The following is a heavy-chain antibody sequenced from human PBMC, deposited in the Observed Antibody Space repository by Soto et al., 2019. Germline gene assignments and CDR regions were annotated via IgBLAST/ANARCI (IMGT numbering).Heavy chain of an antibody. CDR3: ARNVDFSGPLNWFDP. CDR1: GFTFSNYI. J-gene: IGHJ5*02. V-gene: IGHV3-30-3*01. Sequence: GGSLRLSCAASGFTFSNYIMHWVRQAPGKGLEWVAIILHDGNNKYYAVSVKGRITIDPDTSKNQFSLQLNSVTPEDTAVYYCARNVDFSGPLNWFDPWGQGTLVTVSS. D-gene: IGHD1-26*01. CDR2: ILHDGNNK.